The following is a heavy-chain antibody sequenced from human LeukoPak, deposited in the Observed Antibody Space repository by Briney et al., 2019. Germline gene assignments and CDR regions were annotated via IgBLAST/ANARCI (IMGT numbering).Heavy chain of an antibody. D-gene: IGHD3-3*01. CDR1: GGSFSGYY. CDR3: ATHRTYYDFWSGYFHGKCYFDY. Sequence: SETLSLTCAAYGGSFSGYYWSWIRQPPGKGLEWVGEINHSGSTNYNPSLKSRVTISVDTSKNQFSLKLSSVTAADTAVYYCATHRTYYDFWSGYFHGKCYFDYWGQGTLVTVSS. V-gene: IGHV4-34*01. CDR2: INHSGST. J-gene: IGHJ4*02.